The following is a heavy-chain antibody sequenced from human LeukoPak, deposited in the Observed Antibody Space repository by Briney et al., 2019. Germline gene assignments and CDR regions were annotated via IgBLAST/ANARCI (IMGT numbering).Heavy chain of an antibody. CDR2: IYTSGST. V-gene: IGHV4-4*07. D-gene: IGHD3-10*01. CDR3: AAITMVRGGTDYYGIDV. J-gene: IGHJ6*02. CDR1: GSSISSYY. Sequence: SETLSLTCTVSGSSISSYYWSWIRQPAGKGLEWIGRIYTSGSTNYNPSLESRVTMSVDTSKNQFSLKLSSVTAADTAVYYCAAITMVRGGTDYYGIDVCGQGTTVTVSS.